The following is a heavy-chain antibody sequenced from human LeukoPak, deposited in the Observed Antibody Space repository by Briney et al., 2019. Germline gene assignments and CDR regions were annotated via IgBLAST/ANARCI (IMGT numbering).Heavy chain of an antibody. CDR2: IKPDGSEK. D-gene: IGHD3-9*01. V-gene: IGHV3-7*05. Sequence: GGSLRLSCADSGITFSSNWMSWVRQAPGKGLEWVAHIKPDGSEKYYVDSVKGLFTISRDNAENSLCLQMNSLRAEDTAVYYCARDRDWSFDYWGQGTLVTVSS. CDR3: ARDRDWSFDY. J-gene: IGHJ4*02. CDR1: GITFSSNW.